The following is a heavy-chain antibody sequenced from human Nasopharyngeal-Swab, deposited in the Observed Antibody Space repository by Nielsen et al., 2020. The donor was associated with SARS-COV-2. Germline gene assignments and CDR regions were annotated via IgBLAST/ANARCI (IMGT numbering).Heavy chain of an antibody. Sequence: VRQAPGKGLEWVAVISYDGSNKYYADSVKGRFTISRDNSKNTLYLQMNSLRAEDMAVYYCARDYDILTGYGMDVWGQGTTVTVSS. D-gene: IGHD3-9*01. V-gene: IGHV3-30-3*01. CDR2: ISYDGSNK. CDR3: ARDYDILTGYGMDV. J-gene: IGHJ6*02.